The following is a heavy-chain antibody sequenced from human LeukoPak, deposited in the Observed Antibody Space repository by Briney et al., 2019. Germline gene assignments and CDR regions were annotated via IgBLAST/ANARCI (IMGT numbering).Heavy chain of an antibody. V-gene: IGHV3-23*01. Sequence: GGSLRLSCAASGFTFSSYAMSWVRQAPGKGLDWVSGISGSGGSTYYADSVKGRFTISRDNSKNTLYLQMNSLSAEDTAIYYCAKYCSSTSCYLDIWGQGTMVTVSS. CDR1: GFTFSSYA. CDR2: ISGSGGST. J-gene: IGHJ3*02. CDR3: AKYCSSTSCYLDI. D-gene: IGHD2-2*01.